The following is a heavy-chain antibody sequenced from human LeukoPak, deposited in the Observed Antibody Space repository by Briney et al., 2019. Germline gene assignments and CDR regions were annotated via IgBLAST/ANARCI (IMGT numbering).Heavy chain of an antibody. CDR1: GYTFTSYY. CDR2: FNPSGGST. J-gene: IGHJ4*02. V-gene: IGHV1-46*03. CDR3: AISPDSYYFDY. Sequence: ASVKVSCKASGYTFTSYYMHWVRQAPGQGLEWMGIFNPSGGSTSYAQKFQGRVTMTRDTSTSTVYMELSSLRSEDTAVYYCAISPDSYYFDYWGQGTLVTVSS. D-gene: IGHD2-2*01.